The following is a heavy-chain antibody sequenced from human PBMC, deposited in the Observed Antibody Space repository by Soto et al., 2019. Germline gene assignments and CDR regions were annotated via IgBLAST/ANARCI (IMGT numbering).Heavy chain of an antibody. CDR2: IWYDGSNK. D-gene: IGHD3-3*01. J-gene: IGHJ3*02. CDR3: ARGARGRVLEWLLYNDAFDI. CDR1: GFTFSSYG. Sequence: GGSLRLSCAASGFTFSSYGMHWVRQAPGKGLEWVAVIWYDGSNKYYEDSVKGRFTISRDNSKNTLYLQMNSLRAEDTAVYYCARGARGRVLEWLLYNDAFDIWGQGTMVTVSS. V-gene: IGHV3-33*01.